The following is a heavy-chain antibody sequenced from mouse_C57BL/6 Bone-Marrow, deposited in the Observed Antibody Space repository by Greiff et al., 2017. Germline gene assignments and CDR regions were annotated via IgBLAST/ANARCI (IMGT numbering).Heavy chain of an antibody. V-gene: IGHV1-64*01. CDR2: IHPNSGST. CDR3: ARERDSGYPAWFAY. J-gene: IGHJ3*01. D-gene: IGHD2-2*01. CDR1: GYTFTSYW. Sequence: QVQLQQPGAELVKPGASVKLSCKASGYTFTSYWMHWVKQRPKQGLEWIGMIHPNSGSTNYNEKFKSKATLTVVKSSSTAYMQLSSLTSEDSAVYYCARERDSGYPAWFAYWGQGTLVTVSA.